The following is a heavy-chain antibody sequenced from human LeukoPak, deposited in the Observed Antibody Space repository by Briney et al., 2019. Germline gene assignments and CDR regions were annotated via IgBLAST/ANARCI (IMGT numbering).Heavy chain of an antibody. CDR2: INHSGST. J-gene: IGHJ4*02. CDR3: ARGYSSGWYSGGN. Sequence: SETLSLTCAVYGGSFSGYYWSWIRQPPGKGLEWIGEINHSGSTNYNPSLKSRVTTSVDTSKNQFSLKLSSVTAADTAVYYCARGYSSGWYSGGNWGQGTLVTVSS. D-gene: IGHD6-19*01. CDR1: GGSFSGYY. V-gene: IGHV4-34*01.